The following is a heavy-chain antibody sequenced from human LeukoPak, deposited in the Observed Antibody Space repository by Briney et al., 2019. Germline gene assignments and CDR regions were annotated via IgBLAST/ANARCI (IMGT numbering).Heavy chain of an antibody. CDR1: GFTFSSYA. CDR2: ISYDGSNK. Sequence: GGSLRLSCAASGFTFSSYAMHWVRQAPGKGLEWVAVISYDGSNKYYADSVKGRFTISRDNSKNTLYLQMNSLRAEDTAVYYCAKNEQSWGQGTLVTVSS. V-gene: IGHV3-30-3*02. CDR3: AKNEQS. D-gene: IGHD6-19*01. J-gene: IGHJ5*02.